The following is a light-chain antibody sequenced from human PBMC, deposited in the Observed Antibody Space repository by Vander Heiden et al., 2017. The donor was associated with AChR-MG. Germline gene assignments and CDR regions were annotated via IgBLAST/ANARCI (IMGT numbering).Light chain of an antibody. CDR1: SSNIGAGYD. V-gene: IGLV1-40*01. CDR3: QSYDSSLSGL. CDR2: GNS. Sequence: QSVLPQPPSVSGAPGQRVTTSCTGRSSNIGAGYDVHWYQQLPGTAPKLLIYGNSNRPSGVPDRFSGSKSGTSAYLTITGLQAEDEADYYCQSYDSSLSGLFGGGTKLTVL. J-gene: IGLJ3*02.